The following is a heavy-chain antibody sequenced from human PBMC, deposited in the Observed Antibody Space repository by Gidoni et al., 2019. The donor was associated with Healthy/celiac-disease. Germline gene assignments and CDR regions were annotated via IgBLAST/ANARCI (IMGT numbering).Heavy chain of an antibody. Sequence: QVQLQQWGAGLLKPSETLSLTCAVYGGSFSGYYWSWIRQPPGKGLEWIGEINHSGSTNYNPSLKSRVTISVDTSKNQFSLKLSSVTAADTAVYYCARSRRGYYGSGSYSYNWFDPWGQGTLVTVSS. V-gene: IGHV4-34*01. D-gene: IGHD3-10*01. CDR3: ARSRRGYYGSGSYSYNWFDP. J-gene: IGHJ5*02. CDR1: GGSFSGYY. CDR2: INHSGST.